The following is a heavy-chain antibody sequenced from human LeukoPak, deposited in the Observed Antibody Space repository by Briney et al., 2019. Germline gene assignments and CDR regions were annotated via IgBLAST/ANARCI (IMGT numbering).Heavy chain of an antibody. J-gene: IGHJ4*02. D-gene: IGHD6-13*01. CDR1: GYTFTGYY. CDR2: IIPILGIA. CDR3: ARRSRGSSWNY. V-gene: IGHV1-69*02. Sequence: SVKVSCNASGYTFTGYYMHWVRQAPGQGLEWMGRIIPILGIANYAQKFQGRVTITADKSTSTAYMELSSLRSEDTAVYYCARRSRGSSWNYWGQGTLVTVSS.